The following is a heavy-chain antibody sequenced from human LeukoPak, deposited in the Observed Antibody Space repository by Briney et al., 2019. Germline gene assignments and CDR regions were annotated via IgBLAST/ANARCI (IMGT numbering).Heavy chain of an antibody. CDR3: ARVKTTRDILTGSHGGAFDI. D-gene: IGHD3-9*01. V-gene: IGHV3-20*01. CDR2: INWNGGST. Sequence: GSLRLSCAASGFTFSSYAMSWVRQAPGKGLEWVSGINWNGGSTGYAESVKGRFTISRDNAKNSLYLQMNSLRAEDTALYHCARVKTTRDILTGSHGGAFDIWGQGTMEIVSS. CDR1: GFTFSSYA. J-gene: IGHJ3*02.